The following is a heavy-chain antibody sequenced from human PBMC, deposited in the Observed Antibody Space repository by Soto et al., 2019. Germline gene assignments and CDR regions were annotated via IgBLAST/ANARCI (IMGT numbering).Heavy chain of an antibody. V-gene: IGHV5-10-1*01. CDR1: GYSFTSYW. CDR3: ASKYSSSSGYYYYGMDV. Sequence: PGESLKISCKGSGYSFTSYWVSWVRQMPGKGLEWMGRIDPSDSYTNYSPSFQGHVTISADKSISTAYLQWSSLKASDTAMCYCASKYSSSSGYYYYGMDVWGQGTTVTVSS. D-gene: IGHD6-6*01. CDR2: IDPSDSYT. J-gene: IGHJ6*02.